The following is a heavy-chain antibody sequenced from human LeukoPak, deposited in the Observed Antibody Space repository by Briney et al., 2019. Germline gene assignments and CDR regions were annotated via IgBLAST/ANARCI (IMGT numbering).Heavy chain of an antibody. CDR1: GVSISSGYY. Sequence: SSETLSLTCTVSGVSISSGYYWGWIRQPPGKGLEWIGSVFHSGSTSSYPSLKSRVTISVDTSKNQYSLKLSSVTAADTAVYYCARGDGSYSDWGQGTLVSVSS. CDR2: VFHSGST. V-gene: IGHV4-38-2*02. J-gene: IGHJ4*02. D-gene: IGHD2-15*01. CDR3: ARGDGSYSD.